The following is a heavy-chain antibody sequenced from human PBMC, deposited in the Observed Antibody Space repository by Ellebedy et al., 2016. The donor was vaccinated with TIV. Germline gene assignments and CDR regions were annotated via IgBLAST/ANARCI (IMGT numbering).Heavy chain of an antibody. D-gene: IGHD3-22*01. CDR1: GYIFTSYW. J-gene: IGHJ3*02. Sequence: GGSLRLXCKGSGYIFTSYWIGWVRQMPGKGLEWMGIIYPGDSDTRYSPSFQGQVTISADKSISTAYLQWSSLKASDTAMYYCARSSITMIVVADDAFDIWGQGTMVTVSS. V-gene: IGHV5-51*01. CDR2: IYPGDSDT. CDR3: ARSSITMIVVADDAFDI.